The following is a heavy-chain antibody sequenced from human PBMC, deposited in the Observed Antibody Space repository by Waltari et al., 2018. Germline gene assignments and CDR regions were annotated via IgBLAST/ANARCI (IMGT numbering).Heavy chain of an antibody. CDR2: IKEDGSEK. CDR3: LRDSIRVAGPSRRGFDY. Sequence: EVQLVESGGGLVQPGGSLRLSCVASGFTFSRHWLGWVRQAPGKGLEWVASIKEDGSEKYYVDSVKGRFTISRDNGRDSLYLDIHSLRPEDTGFYFCLRDSIRVAGPSRRGFDYWGQGTVVSVSS. V-gene: IGHV3-7*01. J-gene: IGHJ4*02. CDR1: GFTFSRHW. D-gene: IGHD6-19*01.